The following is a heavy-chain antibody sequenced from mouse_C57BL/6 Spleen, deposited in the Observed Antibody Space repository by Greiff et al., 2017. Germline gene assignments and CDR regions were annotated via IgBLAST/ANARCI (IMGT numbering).Heavy chain of an antibody. CDR3: ARTIYYDYGGDWYFDV. V-gene: IGHV1-52*01. CDR2: IDPSDSET. D-gene: IGHD2-4*01. Sequence: QVQLQQPGAELVRPGSSVKLSCKASGYTFTSYWMHWVKQRPIQGLEWIGNIDPSDSETHYNQKFKDKATLTVDKSSSTAYMQLSSLTSEDSAVYYCARTIYYDYGGDWYFDVWGTGTTVTVSS. CDR1: GYTFTSYW. J-gene: IGHJ1*03.